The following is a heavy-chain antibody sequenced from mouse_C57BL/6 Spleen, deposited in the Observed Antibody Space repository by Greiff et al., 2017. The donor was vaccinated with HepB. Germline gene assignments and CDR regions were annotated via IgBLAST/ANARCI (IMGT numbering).Heavy chain of an antibody. V-gene: IGHV1-78*01. D-gene: IGHD1-1*01. Sequence: QVQLKESDAELVKPGASVKISCKVSGYTFTDHTIHWMKQRPEQGLEWIGYIYPRDGSTKYNEKFKGKATLTADKSSSTAYMQLNSLTSEDSAVYFCALNIDYGGSYGAMDYWGQGTSVTVSS. J-gene: IGHJ4*01. CDR3: ALNIDYGGSYGAMDY. CDR1: GYTFTDHT. CDR2: IYPRDGST.